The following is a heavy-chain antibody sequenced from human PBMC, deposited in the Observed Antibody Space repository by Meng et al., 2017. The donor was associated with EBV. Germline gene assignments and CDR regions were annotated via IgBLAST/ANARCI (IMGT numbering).Heavy chain of an antibody. CDR1: GGTFRSDA. Sequence: QVQLVQSGAEVKKPGSSVKVSCKTSGGTFRSDAISWVRQAPGQGFEWMGGLIPMSDAPHYAQKFQGRVTITADESTSTHYMDLSGLRSEDTAVYYCASESGRGFTPDYWGQGTLVTVSS. J-gene: IGHJ4*02. D-gene: IGHD3-10*01. CDR2: LIPMSDAP. V-gene: IGHV1-69*01. CDR3: ASESGRGFTPDY.